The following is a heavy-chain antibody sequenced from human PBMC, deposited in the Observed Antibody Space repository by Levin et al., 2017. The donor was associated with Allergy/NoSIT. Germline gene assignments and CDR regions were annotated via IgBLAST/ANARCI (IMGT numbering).Heavy chain of an antibody. V-gene: IGHV3-15*01. J-gene: IGHJ4*02. CDR1: GITFSNAW. CDR2: IKSKTDGGTT. CDR3: TSGRGYPDY. D-gene: IGHD5-18*01. Sequence: GESLKISCAASGITFSNAWMSWVRQAPGKGLEWVGRIKSKTDGGTTDYAAPVKGRFTISRDDSKNTLCLQMNSLKTEDTAVYYCTSGRGYPDYWGQGTLVTVSS.